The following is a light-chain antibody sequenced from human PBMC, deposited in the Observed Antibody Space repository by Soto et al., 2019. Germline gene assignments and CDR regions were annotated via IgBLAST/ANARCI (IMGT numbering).Light chain of an antibody. J-gene: IGKJ2*01. V-gene: IGKV1-9*01. CDR1: RGIASS. CDR3: QHLHTYPYT. Sequence: IQLTQSPSSLSAYVGDRVTITCRASRGIASSLAWYQQKPGKAPKLLIYAASTLQSGVPSRFSGSGSGTDFTLPITSLQAEDFATYYCQHLHTYPYTFGQGTKLEIK. CDR2: AAS.